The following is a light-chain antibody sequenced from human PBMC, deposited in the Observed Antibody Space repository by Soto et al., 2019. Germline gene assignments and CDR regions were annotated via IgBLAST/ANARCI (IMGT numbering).Light chain of an antibody. CDR2: AVS. Sequence: QSALTQPASVSGSPGQSITISCTGTSSDVGGYNYVSWYQQHPGKAPKLMIYAVSNRPSGVSTRFSGSKSGNTASLTISGLQAEDEADYHCSSYTTSSTLLYVFGTGTKLT. J-gene: IGLJ1*01. CDR3: SSYTTSSTLLYV. CDR1: SSDVGGYNY. V-gene: IGLV2-14*01.